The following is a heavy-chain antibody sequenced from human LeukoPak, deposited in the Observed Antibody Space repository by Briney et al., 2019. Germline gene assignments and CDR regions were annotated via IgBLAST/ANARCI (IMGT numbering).Heavy chain of an antibody. J-gene: IGHJ4*02. D-gene: IGHD3-3*01. V-gene: IGHV1-69*13. CDR2: IIPIFGTA. CDR3: ARVYYRRSGYYNPFDY. Sequence: SVKVSCKASGGTFSSYAISWVRQAPGQGLEWMGGIIPIFGTANYAQKFQGRVTITADESTSTAYMELSSLRSEDTAVYYCARVYYRRSGYYNPFDYWGQVTLVTVSS. CDR1: GGTFSSYA.